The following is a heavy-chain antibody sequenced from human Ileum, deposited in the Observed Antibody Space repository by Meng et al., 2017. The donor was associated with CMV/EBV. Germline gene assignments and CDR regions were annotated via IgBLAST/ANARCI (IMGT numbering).Heavy chain of an antibody. Sequence: QVQLQESGPGLVKPSETLSLTCTVSGGSISPYSWSWIRPPAGKGLEWIGRIYTSGTTIYNPSLKSRVTMSVDTSKNQFSLKLSSVTVADTAVYYCARVGAVAGVEGNWFDHWGQGTLVTVSS. D-gene: IGHD6-19*01. V-gene: IGHV4-4*07. J-gene: IGHJ5*02. CDR1: GGSISPYS. CDR2: IYTSGTT. CDR3: ARVGAVAGVEGNWFDH.